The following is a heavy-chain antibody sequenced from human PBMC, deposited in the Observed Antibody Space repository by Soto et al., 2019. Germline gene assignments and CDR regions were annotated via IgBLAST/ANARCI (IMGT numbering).Heavy chain of an antibody. CDR3: ARDGSVVVPAAMGY. J-gene: IGHJ4*02. CDR2: ISAYNGNT. D-gene: IGHD2-2*01. CDR1: GYTFTSYG. Sequence: ASVKVSCKASGYTFTSYGISWVRQAPGQGLEWMGWISAYNGNTNYAQKLQGRVTMTTDTSTSTAYMELRSLRSDDTAVYYCARDGSVVVPAAMGYWGKGTQVNSPQ. V-gene: IGHV1-18*04.